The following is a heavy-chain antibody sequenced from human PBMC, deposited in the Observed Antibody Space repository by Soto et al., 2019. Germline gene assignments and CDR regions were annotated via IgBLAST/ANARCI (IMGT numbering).Heavy chain of an antibody. CDR1: GFTVSSNY. D-gene: IGHD1-26*01. CDR3: AREGWELPYFDC. CDR2: IYSGGST. Sequence: GGSLRLSCAASGFTVSSNYMSWVRQAPGKGLEWISVIYSGGSTYYADSVKDRFTISRDNPTNTLYLQMNSLRVEDTAVYYCAREGWELPYFDCWGQGTLVTVSS. V-gene: IGHV3-66*01. J-gene: IGHJ4*02.